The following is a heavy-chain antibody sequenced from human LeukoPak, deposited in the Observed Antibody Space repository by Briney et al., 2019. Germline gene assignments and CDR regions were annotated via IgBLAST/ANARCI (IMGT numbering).Heavy chain of an antibody. CDR2: MNPNSGNT. D-gene: IGHD3-3*01. Sequence: ASVTVSCKASGYTFTSYDINWVRQAPGQGLEWMGWMNPNSGNTGYAQKFQGRVTMTRNTSISTAYMELSSLRSEDTAVYYCARAYDFWSGYSYYYYYGMDVWGQGTTVTVSS. CDR1: GYTFTSYD. CDR3: ARAYDFWSGYSYYYYYGMDV. V-gene: IGHV1-8*01. J-gene: IGHJ6*02.